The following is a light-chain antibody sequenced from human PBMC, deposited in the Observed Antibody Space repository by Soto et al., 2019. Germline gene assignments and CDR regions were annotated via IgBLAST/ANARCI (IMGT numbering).Light chain of an antibody. CDR2: KVS. V-gene: IGKV2-30*02. Sequence: DVVLTHSPLSLPVTLGQPAAISCRSSQSLVHSDGNTYLNWLQQRPGQSPRRLIYKVSNRDSGVPDRFSGSGSGTDFTLEISRVETDDVGIYYCMQSTQLPPTCGQGTRREIK. CDR1: QSLVHSDGNTY. J-gene: IGKJ5*01. CDR3: MQSTQLPPT.